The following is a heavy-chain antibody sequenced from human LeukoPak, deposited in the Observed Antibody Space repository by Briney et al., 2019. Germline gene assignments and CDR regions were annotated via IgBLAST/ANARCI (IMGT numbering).Heavy chain of an antibody. Sequence: GGSLRLSCAASGFTFTTYWVHWFRQAPGKGLMWVSRITPDGTTTNHADFVKGRFTLSRDNPKNMFFLQMNLLTVEDTAIYYCAREATWGQWYFDHWGQGTPVTVSS. CDR2: ITPDGTTT. CDR3: AREATWGQWYFDH. D-gene: IGHD6-19*01. J-gene: IGHJ4*02. V-gene: IGHV3-74*01. CDR1: GFTFTTYW.